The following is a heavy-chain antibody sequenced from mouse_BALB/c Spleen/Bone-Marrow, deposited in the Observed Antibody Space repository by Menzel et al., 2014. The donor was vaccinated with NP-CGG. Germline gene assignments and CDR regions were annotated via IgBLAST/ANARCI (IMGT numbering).Heavy chain of an antibody. Sequence: VMLVESGPGLVAPSQSLSITCTVSGFSLTSYGVHWVRQPPGKGLEWLGVKWAGGTTSYSSALMSRLSISRDNSKSQVFLKMNSLQTDDTAIYYCARTGTKDYFDYWGQGTTLTVSS. CDR2: KWAGGTT. J-gene: IGHJ2*01. CDR1: GFSLTSYG. CDR3: ARTGTKDYFDY. V-gene: IGHV2-9*02. D-gene: IGHD4-1*01.